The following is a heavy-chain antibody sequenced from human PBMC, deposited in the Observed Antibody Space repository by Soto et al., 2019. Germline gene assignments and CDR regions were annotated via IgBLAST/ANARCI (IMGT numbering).Heavy chain of an antibody. J-gene: IGHJ3*02. CDR1: GFTFSSYW. D-gene: IGHD3-3*02. V-gene: IGHV3-7*03. CDR3: ARDVWDRTIAFSAFDI. CDR2: IKQDGSEE. Sequence: ELQLVESGGGLVQPGGSLRLSCAASGFTFSSYWMSWVRQAPGKGPEWVANIKQDGSEEYYVDSVKGRFTISRDNAKNSLYLQMNSLRAEDTAVYYCARDVWDRTIAFSAFDIWGQGTMVTVSS.